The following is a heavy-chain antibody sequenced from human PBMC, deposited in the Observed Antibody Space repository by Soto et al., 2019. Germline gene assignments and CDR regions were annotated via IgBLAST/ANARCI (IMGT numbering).Heavy chain of an antibody. CDR2: IKQDGSEK. V-gene: IGHV3-7*01. CDR1: GFTFSSYW. J-gene: IGHJ4*02. D-gene: IGHD2-2*01. Sequence: GGSLRLSRAASGFTFSSYWMSWVRQAPGKGLEWVANIKQDGSEKYYVDSVKGRFAISRDNAKNSLYLQMNSLRAEDTAVYYCARERCSSTSCSLIDYWGQGTLVTVSS. CDR3: ARERCSSTSCSLIDY.